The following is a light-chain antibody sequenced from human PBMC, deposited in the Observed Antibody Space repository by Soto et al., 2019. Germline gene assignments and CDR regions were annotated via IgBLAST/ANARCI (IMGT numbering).Light chain of an antibody. Sequence: DIQMTQSPSTLSASVGDRVTITCRASQSISSWLAWYQQKPGKAPKLLIYDASSLESGVPSRFSXXXXXXXXXXTISSLQPDDFATYYCQQYTSYLYTFGQGTKLEIK. CDR3: QQYTSYLYT. CDR1: QSISSW. J-gene: IGKJ2*01. V-gene: IGKV1-5*01. CDR2: DAS.